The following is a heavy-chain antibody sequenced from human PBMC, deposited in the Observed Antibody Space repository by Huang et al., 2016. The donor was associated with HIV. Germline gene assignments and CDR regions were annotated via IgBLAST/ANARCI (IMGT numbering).Heavy chain of an antibody. J-gene: IGHJ3*01. CDR3: ARGYGLTYWHKITYRYAFDV. CDR2: LKPHRGNT. D-gene: IGHD4-17*01. V-gene: IGHV1-8*03. CDR1: GYDFFKYD. Sequence: QVQLVQSGPEVRKPGASVKVSCKASGYDFFKYDIHWGRKAGGQGLGWMGWLKPHRGNTCLSRKVPGRETDTRDKSATTVFMELRNLPSHDTAIYFCARGYGLTYWHKITYRYAFDVWGQGTEVIVTS.